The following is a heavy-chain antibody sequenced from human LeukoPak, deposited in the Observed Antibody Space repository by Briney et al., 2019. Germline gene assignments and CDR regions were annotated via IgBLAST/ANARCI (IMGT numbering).Heavy chain of an antibody. CDR1: GFTFTTYG. V-gene: IGHV3-33*01. J-gene: IGHJ4*02. CDR3: AAGEPYGY. Sequence: GGSLRLPCAASGFTFTTYGMHWVRQAPGKGLGWVAIIWYDGSNKYYADSVKGRFTISRDNSKNTLYLQMNSLRADDTAVYYCAAGEPYGYWGQGTLVTVSS. D-gene: IGHD1-14*01. CDR2: IWYDGSNK.